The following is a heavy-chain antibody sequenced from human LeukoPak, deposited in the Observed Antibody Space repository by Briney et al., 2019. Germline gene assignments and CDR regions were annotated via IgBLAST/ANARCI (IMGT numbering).Heavy chain of an antibody. Sequence: GGSLRLSCAAFGFTFSSYGMHWVRQAPGKGLEWVAVISYDGSNKYYADSVKGRFTISRDNSKNTLYLQMNSLRAEDTAVYYCAKDWDYYCSGGSCYSHAFDYWGQGTLVTVSS. V-gene: IGHV3-30*18. CDR1: GFTFSSYG. D-gene: IGHD2-15*01. J-gene: IGHJ4*02. CDR2: ISYDGSNK. CDR3: AKDWDYYCSGGSCYSHAFDY.